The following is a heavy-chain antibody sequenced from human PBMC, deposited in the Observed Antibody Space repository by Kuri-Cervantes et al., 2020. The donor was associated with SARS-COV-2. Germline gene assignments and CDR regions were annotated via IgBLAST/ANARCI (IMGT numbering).Heavy chain of an antibody. CDR1: GFTFSSYS. CDR2: ISSSSSYI. D-gene: IGHD4-17*01. V-gene: IGHV3-21*04. Sequence: GESLKISCAASGFTFSSYSMNWVRQAPGKGLEWVSSISSSSSYIYYADSVKGRFTISRDNAKNSLYLQMNSLRAEDTAVYYCARGYGDQPYEYDAFDIWGQGTMVTVSS. J-gene: IGHJ3*02. CDR3: ARGYGDQPYEYDAFDI.